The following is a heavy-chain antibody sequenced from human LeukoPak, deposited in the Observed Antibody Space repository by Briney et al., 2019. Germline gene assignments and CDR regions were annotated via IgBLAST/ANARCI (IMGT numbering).Heavy chain of an antibody. CDR2: IKQDGGEK. Sequence: GGSLRLSCAASAFTFSSYWMSWVRQAPGKGLEWVANIKQDGGEKYYVDSVKGRFTISRDNAKNSLYLQMNSLRAEDTAVYYCARDQLGYCSSTSCYGVYYYYYGMDVWGQGTTVTVSS. J-gene: IGHJ6*02. CDR3: ARDQLGYCSSTSCYGVYYYYYGMDV. D-gene: IGHD2-2*01. CDR1: AFTFSSYW. V-gene: IGHV3-7*01.